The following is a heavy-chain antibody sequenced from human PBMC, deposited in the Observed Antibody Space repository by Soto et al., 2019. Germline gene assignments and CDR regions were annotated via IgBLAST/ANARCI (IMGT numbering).Heavy chain of an antibody. Sequence: PGGSLRLSCAASGFSFSSYDMHWVRQAPGKGLEWVAVISYDGSNKHYADSEKGRFTISGDNSKNTLYLQMNSLRAEDTAVYYCAREYGIGGDTFDIWAQGTMVTVSS. V-gene: IGHV3-30-3*01. J-gene: IGHJ3*02. D-gene: IGHD2-21*02. CDR1: GFSFSSYD. CDR2: ISYDGSNK. CDR3: AREYGIGGDTFDI.